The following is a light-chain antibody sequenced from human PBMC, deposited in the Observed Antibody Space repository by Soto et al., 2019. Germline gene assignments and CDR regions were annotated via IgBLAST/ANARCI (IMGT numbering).Light chain of an antibody. CDR3: SSYTGSSTS. V-gene: IGLV2-14*01. CDR1: SSDVARYNY. CDR2: DVS. J-gene: IGLJ3*02. Sequence: QSALTQPASVSGSPGQSITISCTGTSSDVARYNYVSWYQQHPGKAPKLIIYDVSYRPSGVSDRFSGSKSGNTASLTISGLQAEDEADYYCSSYTGSSTSFGGGTKLTVL.